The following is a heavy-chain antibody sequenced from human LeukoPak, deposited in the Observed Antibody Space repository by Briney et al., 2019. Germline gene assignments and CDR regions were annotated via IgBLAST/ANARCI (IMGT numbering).Heavy chain of an antibody. CDR3: ARFNSGSYQHYFDY. CDR1: GGSISSSSYY. Sequence: PSETLSLTCTVSGGSISSSSYYWGWIRQPPAKGLEWIGSIYYSGSTYYNPSLKSRVTISVDTPKNQFSLKLSSVTAADTAVYYCARFNSGSYQHYFDYWGQGTLVTVSS. CDR2: IYYSGST. J-gene: IGHJ4*02. V-gene: IGHV4-39*07. D-gene: IGHD1-26*01.